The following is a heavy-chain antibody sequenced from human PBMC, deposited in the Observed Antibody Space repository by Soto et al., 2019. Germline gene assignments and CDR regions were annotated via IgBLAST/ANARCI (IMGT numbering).Heavy chain of an antibody. CDR1: GFTFSSYS. V-gene: IGHV3-21*01. D-gene: IGHD6-19*01. Sequence: EVQLVESGGGLVKPGGSLRLSCAASGFTFSSYSMNWFRQAPGKGLEWVSSISSSSSYIYYADSVKGRFTISRDNAKNSLYVQMNSLRAEDTDVYYCARDRDIAVAGTPFDYWGQGTLVTVSS. CDR3: ARDRDIAVAGTPFDY. J-gene: IGHJ4*02. CDR2: ISSSSSYI.